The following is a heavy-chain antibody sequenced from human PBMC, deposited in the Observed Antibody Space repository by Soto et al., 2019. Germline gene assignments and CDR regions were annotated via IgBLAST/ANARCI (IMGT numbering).Heavy chain of an antibody. Sequence: GGSLRLSCAASGFTFSSYGMHWVRQAPGKGLEWVAVIWYDGSNKYYADSVKGRFTISRDNSKNTLYLQMNSLRAEDTAVYYCASLEAAGEIFDYWGQGTLVTVSS. CDR1: GFTFSSYG. CDR3: ASLEAAGEIFDY. J-gene: IGHJ4*02. CDR2: IWYDGSNK. D-gene: IGHD6-13*01. V-gene: IGHV3-33*01.